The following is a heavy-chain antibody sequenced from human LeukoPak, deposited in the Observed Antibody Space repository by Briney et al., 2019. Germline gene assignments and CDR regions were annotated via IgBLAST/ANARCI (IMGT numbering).Heavy chain of an antibody. D-gene: IGHD6-13*01. J-gene: IGHJ6*03. CDR2: ISAYNGNT. CDR3: ARGGEAAAGLAYYYMDV. V-gene: IGHV1-18*01. CDR1: GYTFTSYG. Sequence: ASVKVSCKASGYTFTSYGISWVRQAPGQRLEWMGWISAYNGNTNYAQKLQGRVTMTTDTSTSTAYMELRSLRSDDTAVYYCARGGEAAAGLAYYYMDVWGKGTTVTVSS.